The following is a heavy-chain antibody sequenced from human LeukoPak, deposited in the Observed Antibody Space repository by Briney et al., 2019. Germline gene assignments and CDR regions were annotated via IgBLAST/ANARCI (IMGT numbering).Heavy chain of an antibody. D-gene: IGHD5-24*01. J-gene: IGHJ4*02. CDR2: INPSGGST. V-gene: IGHV1-46*01. CDR1: GYTFTSYD. CDR3: ARGGRRDGYTMEYYFDY. Sequence: ASVKVSCKASGYTFTSYDINWVRQAPGQGLECMGIINPSGGSTSYAQKFQGRVTMTRDTSTSTVYMELSSLRSEDTAVYYCARGGRRDGYTMEYYFDYWGQGTLVTVSS.